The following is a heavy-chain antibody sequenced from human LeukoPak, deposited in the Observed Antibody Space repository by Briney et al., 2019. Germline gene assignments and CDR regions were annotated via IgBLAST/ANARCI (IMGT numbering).Heavy chain of an antibody. CDR3: ARDHTYNWNDYGAMDV. J-gene: IGHJ6*03. D-gene: IGHD1-1*01. CDR2: ISYDGSNK. Sequence: GGSLRLSCAASGFTFSSYAMHWVRQAPGKGLEWVAVISYDGSNKYYADSVKGRFTISRDNSKNTLYLQMNSLRAEDTAVYYCARDHTYNWNDYGAMDVWGKGTTVTVSS. CDR1: GFTFSSYA. V-gene: IGHV3-30-3*01.